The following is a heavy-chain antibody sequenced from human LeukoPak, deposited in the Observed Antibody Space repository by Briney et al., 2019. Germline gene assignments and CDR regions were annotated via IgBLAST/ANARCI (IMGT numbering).Heavy chain of an antibody. D-gene: IGHD1-20*01. CDR2: ISWNSGGI. CDR3: AKAVVTGIFEEAYFDY. J-gene: IGHJ4*02. Sequence: GGSLRLSCAASGFTFDDYAMHWVRQAPGKGLEWVSGISWNSGGIGYADSVKGRFTISRDNAKNSLYLQMNSLRAEDMAFYYCAKAVVTGIFEEAYFDYWGQGTLVTVSS. V-gene: IGHV3-9*03. CDR1: GFTFDDYA.